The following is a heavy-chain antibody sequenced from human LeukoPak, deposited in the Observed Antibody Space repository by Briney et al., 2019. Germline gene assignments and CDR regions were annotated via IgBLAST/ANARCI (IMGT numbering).Heavy chain of an antibody. Sequence: GGSLRLSCAASGFTFSSYAMSWVRQAPGKGLEWVSAISGSGGSTYYADSVKGRFTISRDNSKNTLYLQMNSLRAEDTAVYYCANPIAYSGGDCLFDYWGQGTLVTVSS. D-gene: IGHD2-21*02. CDR1: GFTFSSYA. J-gene: IGHJ4*02. V-gene: IGHV3-23*01. CDR3: ANPIAYSGGDCLFDY. CDR2: ISGSGGST.